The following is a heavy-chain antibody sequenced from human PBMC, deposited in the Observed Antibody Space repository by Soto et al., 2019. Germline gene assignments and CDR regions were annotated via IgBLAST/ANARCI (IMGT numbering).Heavy chain of an antibody. CDR1: GFTFSSYA. CDR3: ARGHGDPYYFDY. J-gene: IGHJ4*02. CDR2: ISYDGSNK. D-gene: IGHD2-21*02. V-gene: IGHV3-30-3*01. Sequence: PGGSLRLSCAASGFTFSSYAMHWVRQAPGKGLEWVAVISYDGSNKYYADSVKGRFTISRDNSKNTLYLQMNSLRAEDTAVYYCARGHGDPYYFDYWGQGTLVTVSS.